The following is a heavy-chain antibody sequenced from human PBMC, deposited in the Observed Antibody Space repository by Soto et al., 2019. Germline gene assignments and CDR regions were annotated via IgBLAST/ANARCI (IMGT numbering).Heavy chain of an antibody. J-gene: IGHJ2*01. D-gene: IGHD6-6*01. Sequence: QVQLVQSGAEVKTLGSSLKVSCKASGGTFNSNALSWVRQAPGQGLEWMGAIIPILRTRKYAQKFQDRVTFSADESTDTAYMELTSLRSEDTAVYYCAREYSSSSQYLYFDVWGRGTLVTVSS. V-gene: IGHV1-69*01. CDR3: AREYSSSSQYLYFDV. CDR1: GGTFNSNA. CDR2: IIPILRTR.